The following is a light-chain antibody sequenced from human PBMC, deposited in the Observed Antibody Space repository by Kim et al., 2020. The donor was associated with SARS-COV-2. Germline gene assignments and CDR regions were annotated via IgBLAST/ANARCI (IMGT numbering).Light chain of an antibody. J-gene: IGLJ2*01. Sequence: QSALTQPPSASGTPGQRVTISCSGSSSNIGRNYVMWYQQLPGTAPKLLIFTNNQRPSGVPDRFSGSKSGTSASLAISWLRSEDEADYYCATWDDSLSGRVFGGGTQLTVL. CDR1: SSNIGRNY. CDR2: TNN. CDR3: ATWDDSLSGRV. V-gene: IGLV1-47*02.